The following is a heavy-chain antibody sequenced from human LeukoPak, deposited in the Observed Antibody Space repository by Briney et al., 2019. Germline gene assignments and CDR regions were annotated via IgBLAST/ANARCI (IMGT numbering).Heavy chain of an antibody. V-gene: IGHV3-53*01. D-gene: IGHD1-1*01. CDR1: GFTVSSNY. J-gene: IGHJ4*02. CDR3: ARDRGLERRLDY. CDR2: IYSGGST. Sequence: GGSLRLSCAASGFTVSSNYMSWVRQAPGKGLEWVSVIYSGGSTYYADSVKGRFTISRDNSKNTLYLQMNSLRAEDTAVYYCARDRGLERRLDYWGQGTLVTVSS.